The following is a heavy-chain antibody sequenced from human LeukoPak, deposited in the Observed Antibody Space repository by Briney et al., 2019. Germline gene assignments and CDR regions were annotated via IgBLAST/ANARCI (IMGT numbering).Heavy chain of an antibody. D-gene: IGHD1-26*01. CDR1: GFTFSRYA. J-gene: IGHJ4*02. CDR3: VKDVGGSYAFDD. V-gene: IGHV3-64D*09. Sequence: GGSLRLSCSASGFTFSRYAMHWVRQAPGRGLEYVSGINDNGGRTHYGDSVKGRFSISRDNSKNTLHLQMSTLRAEDTALYYCVKDVGGSYAFDDRGQGILVTVAS. CDR2: INDNGGRT.